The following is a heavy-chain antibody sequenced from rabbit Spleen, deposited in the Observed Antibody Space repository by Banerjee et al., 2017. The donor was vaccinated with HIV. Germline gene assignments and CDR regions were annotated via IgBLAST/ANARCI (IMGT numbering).Heavy chain of an antibody. D-gene: IGHD6-1*01. Sequence: QLEESAGGLVQPGGSLKLSCKASGFTLSSYYMNWVRQAPGKGLEWIGYIVPIFGVTYYANWVNGRFTISSHNAQNTLYLQLNSLTAADTATYFCVREAGYGGYGDGNLWGQGPWSPS. V-gene: IGHV1S7*01. CDR3: VREAGYGGYGDGNL. CDR2: IVPIFGVT. J-gene: IGHJ4*01. CDR1: GFTLSSYY.